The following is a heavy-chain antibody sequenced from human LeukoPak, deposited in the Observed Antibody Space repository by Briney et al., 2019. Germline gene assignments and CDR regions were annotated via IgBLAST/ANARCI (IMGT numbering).Heavy chain of an antibody. J-gene: IGHJ5*02. CDR3: ARSVSAYAGRGWFDP. CDR2: MYYTGTT. Sequence: PSETLSLTCSVSGGSIRSLGYSWGWIRQPPGKGLEWIASMYYTGTTYYNPSLESRVTMSVDTSKNQFSLNLTSVTAADTAVFYCARSVSAYAGRGWFDPWSQGTLVTVSS. V-gene: IGHV4-39*07. D-gene: IGHD5-12*01. CDR1: GGSIRSLGYS.